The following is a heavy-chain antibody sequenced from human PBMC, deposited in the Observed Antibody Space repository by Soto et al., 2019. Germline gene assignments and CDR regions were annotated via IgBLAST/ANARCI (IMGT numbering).Heavy chain of an antibody. Sequence: QVQLVESGGGVVQPGRSLRLSCAASGFSISRSAMHWVLQAPGKGLEWVAVIAYDGSNRWYADSAKGRFTISRDDSKRTEYLQKSSLIGEDTAVYCCTRDLQAGTDNVNWFDPWGQGILVAVSS. CDR3: TRDLQAGTDNVNWFDP. CDR1: GFSISRSA. D-gene: IGHD1-7*01. J-gene: IGHJ5*02. V-gene: IGHV3-30*04. CDR2: IAYDGSNR.